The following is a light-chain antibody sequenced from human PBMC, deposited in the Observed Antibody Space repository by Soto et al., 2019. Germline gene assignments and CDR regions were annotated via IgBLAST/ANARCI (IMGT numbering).Light chain of an antibody. CDR1: QSVNIN. CDR2: GPS. J-gene: IGKJ1*01. CDR3: QQYNNWHPWA. V-gene: IGKV3-15*01. Sequence: ILMTQSPSTLSVSAGERATLSCRASQSVNINLAWYQQKPGQAPRLLIYGPSTRATGVPARFSGSGAGTEFTLTISSLQSEDFSVYYCQQYNNWHPWAFGQGTKVDIK.